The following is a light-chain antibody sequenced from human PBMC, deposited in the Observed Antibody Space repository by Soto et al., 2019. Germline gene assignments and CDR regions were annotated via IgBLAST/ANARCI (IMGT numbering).Light chain of an antibody. V-gene: IGKV1-5*01. J-gene: IGKJ1*01. CDR2: DAS. Sequence: DIQMTQSPSTLSASVGDRVTITCRASQSISSWLAWYQQKPGKAPKLLIYDASSLESGVPSRFSGSGSGTDFTLTISSLQAEDVAVYYCQQYYSTTWTFGQGTKVDIK. CDR3: QQYYSTTWT. CDR1: QSISSW.